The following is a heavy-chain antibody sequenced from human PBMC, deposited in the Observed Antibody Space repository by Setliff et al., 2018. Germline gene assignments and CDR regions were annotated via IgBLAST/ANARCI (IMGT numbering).Heavy chain of an antibody. Sequence: GGSLRLSCAASGFTFDDYAMHWVRQAPGKGLEWVSLISWDGGSTYYADSVKGRFTISRDNSKNSLYLQMNSLRAEDTALYYCAKEGSGWYFYYYYGMDVWGQGTTVTVSS. CDR3: AKEGSGWYFYYYYGMDV. CDR1: GFTFDDYA. D-gene: IGHD6-19*01. J-gene: IGHJ6*02. V-gene: IGHV3-43D*03. CDR2: ISWDGGST.